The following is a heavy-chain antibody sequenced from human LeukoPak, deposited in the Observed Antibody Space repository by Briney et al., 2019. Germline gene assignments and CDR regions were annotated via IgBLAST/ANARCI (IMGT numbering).Heavy chain of an antibody. CDR2: ISYDGSNK. J-gene: IGHJ4*02. CDR1: GFTFSSYA. Sequence: GGSLRLSCAASGFTFSSYAMHWVRQAPGKGLEWVAVISYDGSNKYYADSVKGRFTISRDNAKNSLYLQMNSLRAEDTAVYYCARGIADILTGYYFDYWGQGTLVTISS. D-gene: IGHD3-9*01. CDR3: ARGIADILTGYYFDY. V-gene: IGHV3-30-3*01.